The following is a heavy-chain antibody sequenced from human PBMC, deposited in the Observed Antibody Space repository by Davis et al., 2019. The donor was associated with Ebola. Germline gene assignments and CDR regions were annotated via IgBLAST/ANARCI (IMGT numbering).Heavy chain of an antibody. Sequence: PGGSLRLSCKGSGYSFSHFRIAWVRQMPGKGLEWMGLLYPGDSDTKYSPSFQGQVTISVDRSISTAYLQWSSLKASDTAMYYCAKQESLYESSDYWGQGTLLSVSS. CDR3: AKQESLYESSDY. CDR2: LYPGDSDT. J-gene: IGHJ4*02. V-gene: IGHV5-51*01. CDR1: GYSFSHFR. D-gene: IGHD3-22*01.